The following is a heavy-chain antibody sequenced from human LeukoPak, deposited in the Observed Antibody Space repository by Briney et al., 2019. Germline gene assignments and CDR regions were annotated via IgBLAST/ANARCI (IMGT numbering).Heavy chain of an antibody. J-gene: IGHJ4*02. Sequence: PGGSLRLSCAASGFTFSGYEMSWVRQAPGKGLEWVSIIYSGGTSYYADSVKGRFTISRDNSKNTLYLQMSSLRAEDTAVYYCARDVDYYDSGSREIQIHYWGQGTLVTVSS. CDR3: ARDVDYYDSGSREIQIHY. V-gene: IGHV3-66*01. D-gene: IGHD3-10*01. CDR1: GFTFSGYE. CDR2: IYSGGTS.